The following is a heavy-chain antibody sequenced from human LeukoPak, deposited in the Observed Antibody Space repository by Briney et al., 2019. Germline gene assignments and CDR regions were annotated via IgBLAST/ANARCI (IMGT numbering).Heavy chain of an antibody. CDR3: ARHVLWIFGVVLHPDY. D-gene: IGHD3-3*01. J-gene: IGHJ4*02. V-gene: IGHV4-39*01. Sequence: SETLSLTCTVSGGSISSSSYNWGWIRQPPGKGLEWIVCIYYSGSTYYNPSLKSRVTISVDTSKNQFYLKLSSVTAADTAVYYCARHVLWIFGVVLHPDYWGPGTMVAVSS. CDR1: GGSISSSSYN. CDR2: IYYSGST.